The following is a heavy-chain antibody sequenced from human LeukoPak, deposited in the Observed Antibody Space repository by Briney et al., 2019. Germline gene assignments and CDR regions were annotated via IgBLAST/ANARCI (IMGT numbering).Heavy chain of an antibody. Sequence: GGSLRLSCAASGFTFSSYAMHWVRQAPGKGLEWVVVISYDGSNKYYADSVKGRFTISRDNSKNTLYLQMNSLRAEDTAVYYCARDVREYSRAMTLDYWGQGTLVTVSS. V-gene: IGHV3-30-3*01. J-gene: IGHJ4*02. D-gene: IGHD6-6*01. CDR3: ARDVREYSRAMTLDY. CDR1: GFTFSSYA. CDR2: ISYDGSNK.